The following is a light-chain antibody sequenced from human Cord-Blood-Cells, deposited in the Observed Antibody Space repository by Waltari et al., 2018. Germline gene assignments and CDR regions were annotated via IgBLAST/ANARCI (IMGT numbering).Light chain of an antibody. CDR2: DVS. Sequence: QSALTQPASVSGSPGRSITISCTGTSSDVCGYNYVSWYKQHPGKAPKLIVYDVSNRPSGVSNRFSGSKSGNAASLTISGLQAEDEADYYCSSYTSSSTWVFGGGTKLTVL. CDR3: SSYTSSSTWV. V-gene: IGLV2-14*03. J-gene: IGLJ3*02. CDR1: SSDVCGYNY.